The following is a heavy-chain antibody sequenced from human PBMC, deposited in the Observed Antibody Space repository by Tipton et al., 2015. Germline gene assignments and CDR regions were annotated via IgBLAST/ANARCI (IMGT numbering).Heavy chain of an antibody. J-gene: IGHJ4*02. V-gene: IGHV4-31*03. Sequence: TLSLTCPVSGGAITSDGFYWSWIRQHPGKGLEWIGYIFYTGSTYYNPSLMSRATLSVDTSKNQFSLKLSSVTAADTAVYYCARDGYNSNYFDYWGQGTLVTVSS. D-gene: IGHD5-24*01. CDR3: ARDGYNSNYFDY. CDR1: GGAITSDGFY. CDR2: IFYTGST.